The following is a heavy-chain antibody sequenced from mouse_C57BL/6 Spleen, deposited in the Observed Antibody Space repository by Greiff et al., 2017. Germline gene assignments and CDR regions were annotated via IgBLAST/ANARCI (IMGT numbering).Heavy chain of an antibody. V-gene: IGHV1-59*01. CDR2: IDPSDSYT. D-gene: IGHD1-1*01. J-gene: IGHJ4*01. CDR1: GYTFTSYW. Sequence: QVQLQQPGAELVRPGTSMKLSCKASGYTFTSYWMHWVKQRPGQGLEWIGVIDPSDSYTNYNQKFKGKATLTVDTSSSTAYMQLSSLTSEDSAVYYCARGNGSSYRGIYAMDYWGQGTSVTVSS. CDR3: ARGNGSSYRGIYAMDY.